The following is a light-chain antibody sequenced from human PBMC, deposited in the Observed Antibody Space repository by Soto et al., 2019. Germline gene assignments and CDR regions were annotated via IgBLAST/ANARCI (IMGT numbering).Light chain of an antibody. Sequence: IQMTQSPSSLSASVGDRVTITCRAGQSISTYLNWYQQKPGKAPKLLIYAASSLQSGVPSRFSGSGSGTEFTLTISILQPDDFATYYGQQSTGIPYTFGQGSKLEIK. CDR2: AAS. CDR3: QQSTGIPYT. J-gene: IGKJ2*01. CDR1: QSISTY. V-gene: IGKV1-39*01.